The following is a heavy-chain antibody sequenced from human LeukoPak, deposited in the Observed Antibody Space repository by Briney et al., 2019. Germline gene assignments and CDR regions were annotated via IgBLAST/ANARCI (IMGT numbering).Heavy chain of an antibody. CDR1: GGSISSYY. CDR3: ARDHLRMVQGVINPLGWFDP. CDR2: IYYSGST. D-gene: IGHD3-10*01. Sequence: PSETLSLTCTVSGGSISSYYWSWIRQPPGKGLEWIGYIYYSGSTYYNPSLKSRVTISVDTSKNQFSLKLSSVTAADTAVYYCARDHLRMVQGVINPLGWFDPWGQGTLVTVSS. V-gene: IGHV4-59*12. J-gene: IGHJ5*02.